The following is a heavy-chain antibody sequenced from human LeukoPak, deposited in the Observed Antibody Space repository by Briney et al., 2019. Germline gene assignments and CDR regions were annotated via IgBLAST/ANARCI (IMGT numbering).Heavy chain of an antibody. Sequence: GGSLRLSCAASGFTFSSYWMHWVRQAPGKGLVWVSHINGDGTTTNYADSVKGRFTISRDNAKNTVYLQMNSLRAEDTAVYYCAKGGSSSPRSTFDYWGQGTLVAVSS. CDR1: GFTFSSYW. J-gene: IGHJ4*02. CDR2: INGDGTTT. CDR3: AKGGSSSPRSTFDY. D-gene: IGHD6-13*01. V-gene: IGHV3-74*01.